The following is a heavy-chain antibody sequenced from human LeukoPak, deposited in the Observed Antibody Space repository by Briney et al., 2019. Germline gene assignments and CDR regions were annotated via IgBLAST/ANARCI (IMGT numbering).Heavy chain of an antibody. J-gene: IGHJ6*02. D-gene: IGHD3-3*01. V-gene: IGHV3-48*03. CDR2: ISSSGSTI. CDR1: GFTFSSYE. CDR3: ARAAPGYYDFWSGSIPASGMDV. Sequence: GGSLRLSCAASGFTFSSYEMNWVRQAPGKGLEWVSYISSSGSTIYYADSVKGRFTISRDNAKNSLYLQMNSLRAEDTAVYYCARAAPGYYDFWSGSIPASGMDVWGQGTTVTVSS.